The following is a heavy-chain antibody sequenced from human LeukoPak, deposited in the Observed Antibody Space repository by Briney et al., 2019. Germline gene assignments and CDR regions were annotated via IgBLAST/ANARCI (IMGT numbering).Heavy chain of an antibody. Sequence: GASVKVSCKASGYTFTGYYMHWVRQAPGQGVEWMGWINPNSGGTNYAQKFQGRVTMTRGTSISTAYMELSRLRSDDTAVYYCARALNRGITMIVVAVGAFDIWGQGTMVTVSS. CDR2: INPNSGGT. J-gene: IGHJ3*02. D-gene: IGHD3-22*01. V-gene: IGHV1-2*02. CDR1: GYTFTGYY. CDR3: ARALNRGITMIVVAVGAFDI.